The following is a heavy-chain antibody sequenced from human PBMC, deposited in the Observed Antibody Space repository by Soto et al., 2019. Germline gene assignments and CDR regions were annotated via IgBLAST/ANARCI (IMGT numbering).Heavy chain of an antibody. CDR2: IWYDGSNK. D-gene: IGHD3-22*01. V-gene: IGHV3-33*01. Sequence: PGGSLRLSCAASGFTFSSYGMHWVRQAPGKGLEWVAVIWYDGSNKYYADSVKGRFTISRDNSKNTLYLQMNSLRAEDTAVYYCARSNNHNNYYDSSGYYLALDYWGQGTLVTVSS. CDR1: GFTFSSYG. CDR3: ARSNNHNNYYDSSGYYLALDY. J-gene: IGHJ4*02.